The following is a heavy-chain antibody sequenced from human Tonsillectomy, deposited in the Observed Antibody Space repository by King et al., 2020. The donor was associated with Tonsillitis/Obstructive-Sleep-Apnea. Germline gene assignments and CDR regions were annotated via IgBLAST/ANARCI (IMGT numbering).Heavy chain of an antibody. CDR1: GFTFSPAW. J-gene: IGHJ1*01. V-gene: IGHV3-15*07. Sequence: LVQSGGGLVKPGGSLRLSCAASGFTFSPAWMNWVRQAPGKGLAWVGRLKSKTEGGTTDLAAPVKGRFTISRDDSKNTLYLQMNSLKTEDTAVYYCTTDVLRFSVDSRVPFQHWGQGTLVTVSS. D-gene: IGHD3/OR15-3a*01. CDR3: TTDVLRFSVDSRVPFQH. CDR2: LKSKTEGGTT.